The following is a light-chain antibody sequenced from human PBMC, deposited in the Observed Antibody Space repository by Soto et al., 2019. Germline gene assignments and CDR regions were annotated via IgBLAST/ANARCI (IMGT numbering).Light chain of an antibody. CDR2: GAS. CDR1: HSVNSH. CDR3: QQANSYSAA. Sequence: SCRTSHSVNSHVAWYQQKPGQAPRLLLYGASTRATGIPVRFSGSGSGTESTLTIISLQPDDFATYYCQQANSYSAAFGQGTKVDIK. J-gene: IGKJ1*01. V-gene: IGKV3-15*01.